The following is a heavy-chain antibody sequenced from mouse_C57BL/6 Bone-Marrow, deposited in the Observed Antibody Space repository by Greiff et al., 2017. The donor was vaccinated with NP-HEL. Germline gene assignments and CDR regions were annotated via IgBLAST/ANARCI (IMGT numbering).Heavy chain of an antibody. D-gene: IGHD2-5*01. Sequence: QVQLQQSGAELARPGASVKLSCKASGYTFTSYGISWVKQRTGQGLEWIGEIYPRSGNTYYNEKFKGKATLTADKYSSTAYMELRSLTSEDSAVYFCARRCRSNPFAYWGQGTLVTVSA. V-gene: IGHV1-81*01. CDR2: IYPRSGNT. CDR1: GYTFTSYG. CDR3: ARRCRSNPFAY. J-gene: IGHJ3*01.